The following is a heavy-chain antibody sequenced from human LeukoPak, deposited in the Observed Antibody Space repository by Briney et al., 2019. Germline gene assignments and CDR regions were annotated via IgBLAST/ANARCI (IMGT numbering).Heavy chain of an antibody. Sequence: SVKVSCKASGGTFSSYTITWVRQAPGQGLEWMGRIIPMVDIANYAQNFQGSVTITADKSTSTAYMELTSLRSEDTAVYYCARARSIVGATGALYNGMDVWGQGTTVTVSS. CDR3: ARARSIVGATGALYNGMDV. CDR2: IIPMVDIA. D-gene: IGHD1-26*01. V-gene: IGHV1-69*02. J-gene: IGHJ6*02. CDR1: GGTFSSYT.